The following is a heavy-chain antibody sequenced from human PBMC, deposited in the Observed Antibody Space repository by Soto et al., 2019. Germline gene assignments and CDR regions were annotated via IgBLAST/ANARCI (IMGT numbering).Heavy chain of an antibody. Sequence: QVQLQESGPGLVKPSQTLSLTCTVSGGSISNGGYYWIWIRQHPGKGLEWLGYIYNSGSTYYNPSLQSRITISAKTAMNQISRKGSSVTAADSAVYYCARSARSDFEYWGQGTLVTVSS. CDR2: IYNSGST. V-gene: IGHV4-31*03. CDR3: ARSARSDFEY. J-gene: IGHJ4*02. CDR1: GGSISNGGYY.